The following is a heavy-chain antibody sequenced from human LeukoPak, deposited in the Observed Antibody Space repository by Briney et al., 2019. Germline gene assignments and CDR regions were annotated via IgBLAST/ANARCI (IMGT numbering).Heavy chain of an antibody. D-gene: IGHD3-22*01. V-gene: IGHV3-21*01. Sequence: GSLRLSCAASGFTFSSYSMNWVRQAPGKGLEWVSSISSSSSYIYYADSVKGRFTISRDNAKNSLYLQMNSLRAEDTAVYYCARPPSSGYFSEHDAFDIWGQGTMVTVSS. CDR3: ARPPSSGYFSEHDAFDI. CDR2: ISSSSSYI. J-gene: IGHJ3*02. CDR1: GFTFSSYS.